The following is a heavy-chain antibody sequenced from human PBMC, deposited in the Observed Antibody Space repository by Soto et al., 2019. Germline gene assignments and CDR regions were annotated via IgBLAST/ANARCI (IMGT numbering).Heavy chain of an antibody. J-gene: IGHJ4*02. Sequence: GASVKVSCNASGDTFSSYAINWVRQAPGQGLEWMGGIIPMFGTANYAQKFKGRVTITAGESTSTVYMELSSLRSEDTAVYYCARVGPAHYYDSSGYYSPLDYWGQGTLVTVSS. CDR3: ARVGPAHYYDSSGYYSPLDY. CDR2: IIPMFGTA. D-gene: IGHD3-22*01. CDR1: GDTFSSYA. V-gene: IGHV1-69*13.